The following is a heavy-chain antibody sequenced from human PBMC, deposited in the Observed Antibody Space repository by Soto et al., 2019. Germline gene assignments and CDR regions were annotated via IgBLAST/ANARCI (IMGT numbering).Heavy chain of an antibody. CDR2: ISWNSDNI. Sequence: SLRLSCSASVFTCDDYAMHWCRQAPGKGLEWVSGISWNSDNIVYADSVKGRFTISRDNAKNSLYLQMNSLRAEDTALYYCAKDLYSNYGDAFDIWGQGTMVTVSS. J-gene: IGHJ3*02. D-gene: IGHD4-4*01. CDR3: AKDLYSNYGDAFDI. V-gene: IGHV3-9*01. CDR1: VFTCDDYA.